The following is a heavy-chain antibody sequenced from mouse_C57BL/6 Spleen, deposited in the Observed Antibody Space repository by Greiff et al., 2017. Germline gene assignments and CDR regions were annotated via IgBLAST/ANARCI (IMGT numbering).Heavy chain of an antibody. J-gene: IGHJ3*01. CDR2: IHPSDSDT. CDR1: GYTFTSYW. V-gene: IGHV1-74*01. CDR3: ATSYYYGSSYWFAY. D-gene: IGHD1-1*01. Sequence: QVQLQQPGAELVKPGASVKVSCKASGYTFTSYWMHWVKQRPGQGLEWIGRIHPSDSDTNYNQKFKGKATLTVDKSSSTAYMQLSSLTSEDSAVYYWATSYYYGSSYWFAYWGQGTLVTVSA.